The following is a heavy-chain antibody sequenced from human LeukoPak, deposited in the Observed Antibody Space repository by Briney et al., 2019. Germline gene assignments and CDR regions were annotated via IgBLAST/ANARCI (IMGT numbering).Heavy chain of an antibody. CDR1: GFTFSSYA. CDR2: ISSSGSTI. J-gene: IGHJ4*02. D-gene: IGHD2-15*01. Sequence: GGSLRLSCAASGFTFSSYAMSWVRQAPGKGLEWVSYISSSGSTIYYADSVRGRFTISRDNAKNSPYLQMNSLRAEDTAVYYCAREIVVVVAATYYFDYWGQGTLVTVSS. CDR3: AREIVVVVAATYYFDY. V-gene: IGHV3-48*04.